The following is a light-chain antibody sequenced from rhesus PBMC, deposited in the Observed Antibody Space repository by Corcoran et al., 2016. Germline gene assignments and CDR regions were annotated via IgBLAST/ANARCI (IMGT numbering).Light chain of an antibody. CDR3: QQYNDWT. CDR1: QRVTTS. Sequence: IVLTQSPGTLSLSPGGRATLSCRASQRVTTSLAWYQQKPGQAPRLLIYDASTRATGIPDRFSGSGYGTDFTLPISSLEPEDVGISYCQQYNDWTFGQGTKVEVK. J-gene: IGKJ1*01. V-gene: IGKV3-35*01. CDR2: DAS.